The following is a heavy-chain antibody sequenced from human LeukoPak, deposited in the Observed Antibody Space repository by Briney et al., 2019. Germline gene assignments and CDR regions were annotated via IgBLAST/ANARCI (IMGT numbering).Heavy chain of an antibody. CDR1: GFTFSSYS. D-gene: IGHD1-14*01. CDR2: ISSSSTYM. CDR3: ARDPDEDYYYYYMDV. V-gene: IGHV3-21*01. Sequence: PGGSLRLSCAASGFTFSSYSMNWVRQAPGKGLEWVSSISSSSTYMNYADSVKGRFTISRDNAKNSLYLQMNSLRAEDTAVYYCARDPDEDYYYYYMDVWGKGTTVTVSS. J-gene: IGHJ6*03.